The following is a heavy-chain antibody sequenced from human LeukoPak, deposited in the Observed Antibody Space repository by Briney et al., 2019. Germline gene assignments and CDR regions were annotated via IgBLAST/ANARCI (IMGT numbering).Heavy chain of an antibody. CDR3: ARAPTVVTAITYYFDY. CDR1: GFTFTNHA. CDR2: LSDSGAST. J-gene: IGHJ4*02. Sequence: GGSLRLSCAASGFTFTNHAMAWVRLAPGKGLEWVSTLSDSGASTYYADSVKGRFTISRDNSKNTLYLQMNSLRAEDTAVYYCARAPTVVTAITYYFDYWGQGTLVTVSS. D-gene: IGHD2-21*02. V-gene: IGHV3-23*01.